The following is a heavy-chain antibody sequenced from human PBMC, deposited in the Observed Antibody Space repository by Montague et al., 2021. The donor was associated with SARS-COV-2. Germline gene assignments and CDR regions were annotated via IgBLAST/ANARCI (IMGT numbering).Heavy chain of an antibody. CDR1: GGSISSYY. CDR2: IYYSGST. Sequence: SESLSLTCTVSGGSISSYYWSWIRQPPGKGLARIGYIYYSGSTNYNPSLNSRVTISVDTSKNQFSLKLSYVTAPDTALYYCARENNWKLNGWFDAWGQGTLVTVSS. CDR3: ARENNWKLNGWFDA. D-gene: IGHD1-20*01. V-gene: IGHV4-59*01. J-gene: IGHJ5*02.